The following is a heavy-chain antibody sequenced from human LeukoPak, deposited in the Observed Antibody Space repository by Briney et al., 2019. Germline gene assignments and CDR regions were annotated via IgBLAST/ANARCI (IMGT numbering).Heavy chain of an antibody. V-gene: IGHV3-30*02. Sequence: SCKASGYTFSSYGMHWVRQAPGKGLEWVAFIRYDGSNKYYADSVKGRFTISRDNSKNTLYLQMNSLRVEDTAVYYCARDLGNWEKREWYFDLWGRGTLVTVSS. D-gene: IGHD1-1*01. J-gene: IGHJ2*01. CDR2: IRYDGSNK. CDR3: ARDLGNWEKREWYFDL. CDR1: GYTFSSYG.